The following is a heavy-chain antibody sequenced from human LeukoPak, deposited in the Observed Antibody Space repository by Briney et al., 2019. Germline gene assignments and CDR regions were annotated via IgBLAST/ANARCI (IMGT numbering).Heavy chain of an antibody. D-gene: IGHD2-15*01. CDR1: GGTFISYA. CDR3: AREVVRRGSNIVVVVAARPGAFDI. J-gene: IGHJ3*02. V-gene: IGHV1-69*05. Sequence: SVKVSCKASGGTFISYAISWVRQAPGQGLEWMGGIIPIFGTANYAQKFQGRVTITTDESTSTAYMELSSLRSEDTAVYYCAREVVRRGSNIVVVVAARPGAFDIWGQGTMVTVSS. CDR2: IIPIFGTA.